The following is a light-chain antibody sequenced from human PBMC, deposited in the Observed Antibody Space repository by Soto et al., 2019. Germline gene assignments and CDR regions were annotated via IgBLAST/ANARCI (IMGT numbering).Light chain of an antibody. V-gene: IGLV1-40*01. CDR2: DNT. J-gene: IGLJ1*01. CDR3: QSYDNSLTGAYV. CDR1: SSNIGAGFD. Sequence: QAVVTQPPSVSGAPGQRVTISCTGSSSNIGAGFDVHWYQHLPGTAPKLLIYDNTNRPSGVPARFSGSKSGTSASLAITGLQADDEADYYCQSYDNSLTGAYVFGTGTKVTVL.